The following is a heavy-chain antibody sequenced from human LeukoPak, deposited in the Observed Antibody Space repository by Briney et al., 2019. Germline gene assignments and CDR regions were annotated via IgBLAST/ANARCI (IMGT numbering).Heavy chain of an antibody. Sequence: GGSLRLSCAASGFTFSNYGMSWVRQAPGKGLEWVSTISGSGSATYNAGSVKGRFTTSRDNSNNTLYLQMNSLRAEDTAVYYCAKDTGSGSYYYWGQGALVTVSS. J-gene: IGHJ4*02. CDR2: ISGSGSAT. D-gene: IGHD3-10*01. CDR1: GFTFSNYG. CDR3: AKDTGSGSYYY. V-gene: IGHV3-23*01.